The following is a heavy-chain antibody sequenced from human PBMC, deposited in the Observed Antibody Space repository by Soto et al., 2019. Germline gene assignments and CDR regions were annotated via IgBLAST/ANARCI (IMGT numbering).Heavy chain of an antibody. CDR2: IYSGGST. CDR3: ARSSGRSFIYFDY. D-gene: IGHD6-19*01. V-gene: IGHV3-53*04. Sequence: VQLVESGGGLVQPGGSLRLSCAASGFTVSSNSMSWVRQAPGKGLEWVSVIYSGGSTYYADSVKGRFTISRHNSKNTLYLQMNSLRAEDTAVYYCARSSGRSFIYFDYWGQGTLVTVSS. J-gene: IGHJ4*02. CDR1: GFTVSSNS.